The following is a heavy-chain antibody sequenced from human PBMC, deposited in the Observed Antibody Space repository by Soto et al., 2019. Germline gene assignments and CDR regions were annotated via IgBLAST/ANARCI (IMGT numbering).Heavy chain of an antibody. J-gene: IGHJ4*02. CDR2: IIPIFGTA. V-gene: IGHV1-69*13. CDR3: TRDGDSGYGGSLSLDY. D-gene: IGHD5-12*01. Sequence: SVKVSCKASGGTFSSYAISWVRQAPGQGLEWMGGIIPIFGTANYAQKFQGRVTITADESTSTAYMELSSLRSEDTAVYYCTRDGDSGYGGSLSLDYWGQGTLVT. CDR1: GGTFSSYA.